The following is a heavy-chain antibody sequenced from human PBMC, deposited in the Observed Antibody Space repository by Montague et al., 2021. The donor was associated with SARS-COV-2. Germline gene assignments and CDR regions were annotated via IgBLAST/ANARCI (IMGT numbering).Heavy chain of an antibody. J-gene: IGHJ6*03. CDR2: INHGGST. V-gene: IGHV4-34*01. CDR1: GTSFSGYY. CDR3: ARLGDGVVPSPILGVGPYYSYYYMDV. D-gene: IGHD3-10*01. Sequence: SETLSLTCAVHGTSFSGYYWNWIRQPPGKGLEWIGEINHGGSTKYSPSLKSRLTISADTSKTKFSLKLTLVAAADTAVYYCARLGDGVVPSPILGVGPYYSYYYMDVWGKGTTVTVSS.